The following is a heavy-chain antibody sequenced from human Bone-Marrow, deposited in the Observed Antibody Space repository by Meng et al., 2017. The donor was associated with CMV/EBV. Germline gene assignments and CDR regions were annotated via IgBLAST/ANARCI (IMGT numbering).Heavy chain of an antibody. J-gene: IGHJ4*02. V-gene: IGHV3-30*02. CDR2: IRYDGSNE. CDR1: GFTFSRYG. Sequence: GGSLRLSCAASGFTFSRYGMHWVRQAPGKGLEWLAFIRYDGSNEYYADSVKGRFTISRDNSKNSLYLQMNSLRAEDTAVYYCARGSRYGGKLYYFDYWGQGTLVTVSS. CDR3: ARGSRYGGKLYYFDY. D-gene: IGHD1-26*01.